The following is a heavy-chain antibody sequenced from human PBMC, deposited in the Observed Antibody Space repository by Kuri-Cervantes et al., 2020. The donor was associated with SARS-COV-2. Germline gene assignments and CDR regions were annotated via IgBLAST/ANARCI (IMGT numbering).Heavy chain of an antibody. CDR2: ISSSDSTT. J-gene: IGHJ4*02. CDR1: GFTFSGYA. D-gene: IGHD6-13*01. V-gene: IGHV3-11*01. Sequence: GGSLRLSCAASGFTFSGYAMSWVRQAPGKGLEWISYISSSDSTTYYADSVKGRFTISRDNAKRTLFLQMNSLRVDDTAVYYCSRDQVSAAGTANYWGQGALVTVSS. CDR3: SRDQVSAAGTANY.